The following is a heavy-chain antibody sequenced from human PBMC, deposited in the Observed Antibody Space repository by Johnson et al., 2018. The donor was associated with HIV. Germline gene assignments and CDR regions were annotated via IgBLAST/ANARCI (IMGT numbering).Heavy chain of an antibody. V-gene: IGHV3-20*04. CDR1: GFTFHDYG. CDR3: TTASSPTLLDAFDI. J-gene: IGHJ3*02. CDR2: INWNGGRT. D-gene: IGHD6-6*01. Sequence: MQLVESGGGLIQPGGSLRLSCAVSGFTFHDYGMSWVRQAPGKGLEWVSGINWNGGRTGYADSVKGRFTISRDNAKNSLYLQMNSLKTDDTAMYYCTTASSPTLLDAFDIWGQGTMVTVSS.